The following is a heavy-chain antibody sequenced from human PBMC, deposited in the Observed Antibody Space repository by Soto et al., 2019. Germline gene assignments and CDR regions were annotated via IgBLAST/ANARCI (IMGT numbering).Heavy chain of an antibody. Sequence: GSLRLSCAASGFAFNRYYMSWVRQAPGKGLEWVATVDQDGSAKYYVDSVKGRFTISRDNAKNSLYVQMSSVRGEDTAVYYCARYCAYDSIYYCSSDRLDYWGQGTLVTVSS. CDR2: VDQDGSAK. CDR1: GFAFNRYY. V-gene: IGHV3-7*01. D-gene: IGHD3-22*01. J-gene: IGHJ4*02. CDR3: ARYCAYDSIYYCSSDRLDY.